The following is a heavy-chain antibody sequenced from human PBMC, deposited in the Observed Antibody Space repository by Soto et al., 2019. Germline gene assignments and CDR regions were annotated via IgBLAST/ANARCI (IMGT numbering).Heavy chain of an antibody. CDR1: GFSFSSSA. CDR2: ISGRGDST. Sequence: GGSLRLSCAASGFSFSSSAMDWVRQAPGKGLEWVSGISGRGDSTYYADSVKGRFTISRDNSKNTLYVQMNSLRADDTAVYYCATEPKSSAFWGQGTLVTVSS. J-gene: IGHJ4*02. CDR3: ATEPKSSAF. D-gene: IGHD6-19*01. V-gene: IGHV3-23*01.